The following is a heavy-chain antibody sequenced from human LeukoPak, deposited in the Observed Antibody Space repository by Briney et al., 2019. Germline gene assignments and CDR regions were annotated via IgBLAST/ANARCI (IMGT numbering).Heavy chain of an antibody. D-gene: IGHD2-15*01. J-gene: IGHJ4*02. CDR2: ISSSSSTM. CDR3: ARDGGVFDY. Sequence: PGGSLRLSCETSGFIFSNCWMTWVRQAPGKGLEWVSYISSSSSTMYYADSVKGRFTISRDNAKNSLYLQMDSLRAEDTAVYYCARDGGVFDYWGQGTLVTVSS. V-gene: IGHV3-48*04. CDR1: GFIFSNCW.